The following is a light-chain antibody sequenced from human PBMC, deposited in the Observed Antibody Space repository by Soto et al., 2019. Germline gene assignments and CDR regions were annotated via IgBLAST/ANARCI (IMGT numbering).Light chain of an antibody. CDR1: QSVSSSY. V-gene: IGKV3-20*01. J-gene: IGKJ4*01. CDR3: QQDGSSPLT. Sequence: EIVLTQSPGTLPLSPGERATLSCRASQSVSSSYLAWYQQKPGQAPRLLIYCESSRATGIPDRFSGSGSGADFTLTISRLQPEDFAVYYCQQDGSSPLTFGGGTKVEIK. CDR2: CES.